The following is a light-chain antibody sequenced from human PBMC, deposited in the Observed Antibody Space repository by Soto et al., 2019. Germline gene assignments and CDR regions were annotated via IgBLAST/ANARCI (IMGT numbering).Light chain of an antibody. CDR2: DAS. V-gene: IGKV3-11*01. J-gene: IGKJ2*01. Sequence: EIMLTQSPATLSLSPGERATLSCRASQSVGSYLGWYQHKPGQAPRLLIYDASNRAPGIPARFSGSGSGTDFTLTISSLEPEHFAVYYCQQRSNWPRGTFGQGTKLEIK. CDR3: QQRSNWPRGT. CDR1: QSVGSY.